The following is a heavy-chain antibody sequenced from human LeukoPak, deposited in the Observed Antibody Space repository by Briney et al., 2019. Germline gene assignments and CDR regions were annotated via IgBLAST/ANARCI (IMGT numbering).Heavy chain of an antibody. V-gene: IGHV3-30*18. CDR2: ISYDGSNK. CDR3: AKDFGFKSVYYYYGMDV. D-gene: IGHD3-16*01. J-gene: IGHJ6*02. CDR1: GFTFSSYG. Sequence: GGSLRLSCAASGFTFSSYGMNWVRQAPGKGLEWVAVISYDGSNKYYADSVKGRFTISRDNSKNTLYLQMNSLRAEDTAVYYCAKDFGFKSVYYYYGMDVWGQGTTVTVSS.